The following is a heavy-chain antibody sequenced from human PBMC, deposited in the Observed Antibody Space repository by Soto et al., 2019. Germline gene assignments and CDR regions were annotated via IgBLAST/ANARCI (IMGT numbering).Heavy chain of an antibody. CDR2: IYYSGST. CDR1: GGSISSSSYY. J-gene: IGHJ6*03. D-gene: IGHD2-2*01. CDR3: ARLYCSSTSCYVYYYYMDV. Sequence: SSETLSLTCTVSGGSISSSSYYWGWIRQPPGKGLEWIGSIYYSGSTYYNPSLKSRVTISVDTSKNQFSLELSSVTAADTAVYYCARLYCSSTSCYVYYYYMDVWGKGTTVTVSS. V-gene: IGHV4-39*01.